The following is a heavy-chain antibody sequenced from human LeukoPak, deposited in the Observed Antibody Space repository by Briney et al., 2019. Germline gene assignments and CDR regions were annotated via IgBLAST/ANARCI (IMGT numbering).Heavy chain of an antibody. CDR1: GFTFTNYA. D-gene: IGHD5-24*01. V-gene: IGHV3-23*01. CDR3: AKRRDGYNSGAFDI. J-gene: IGHJ3*02. CDR2: IINSGVST. Sequence: PGGSLRLSCAASGFTFTNYAMSWVRQAPGKGLEWVSEIINSGVSTYLADSVQGRFTISRGDSVNTLYLQMSRLRAEDTAVYFCAKRRDGYNSGAFDIWGQGTMVTVSS.